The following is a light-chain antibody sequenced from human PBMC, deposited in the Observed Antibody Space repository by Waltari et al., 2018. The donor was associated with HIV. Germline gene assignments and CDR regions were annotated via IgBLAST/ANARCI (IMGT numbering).Light chain of an antibody. CDR2: DVT. Sequence: QSALTQPPSASGSPGQSVAISCTGSSNDLGTYNFVSWYQHHPGKAPKLLIYDVTRRPPGIPDRFSGTKSGYMASLTVSDLQVEDEADYYCVSYTEKDTFLLFGGGTKLAV. CDR1: SNDLGTYNF. CDR3: VSYTEKDTFLL. J-gene: IGLJ2*01. V-gene: IGLV2-8*01.